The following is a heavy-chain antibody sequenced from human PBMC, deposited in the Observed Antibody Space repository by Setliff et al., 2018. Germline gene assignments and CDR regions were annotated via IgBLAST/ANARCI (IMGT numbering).Heavy chain of an antibody. D-gene: IGHD3-10*01. J-gene: IGHJ4*02. CDR1: GFTFSDHS. Sequence: LRLSCAASGFTFSDHSMNWVRQAPGKGLEWVSSSSTTGRYTFYADSVEGRFTVSRDNAKNSLSLQMNNLRTEDTAVYYCFGAGTCSYWGQGTLVTVSS. CDR2: SSTTGRYT. V-gene: IGHV3-21*01. CDR3: FGAGTCSY.